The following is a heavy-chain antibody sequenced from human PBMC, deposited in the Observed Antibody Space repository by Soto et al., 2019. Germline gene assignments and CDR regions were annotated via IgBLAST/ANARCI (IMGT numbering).Heavy chain of an antibody. CDR3: ARLPQWLKPQDHY. J-gene: IGHJ4*02. CDR1: GYSFTSYW. CDR2: IYPGDSDT. D-gene: IGHD6-19*01. Sequence: GEPLKISCNGSGYSFTSYWIGWVRQMPGKGLEWMGIIYPGDSDTRYSPSFQGQVTISADKSISTAYLQWSSLKASDTAMYYCARLPQWLKPQDHYWGQGTLVTVSS. V-gene: IGHV5-51*01.